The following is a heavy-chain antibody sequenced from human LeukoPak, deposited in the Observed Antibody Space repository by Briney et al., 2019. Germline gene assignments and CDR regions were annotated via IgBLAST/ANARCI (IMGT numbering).Heavy chain of an antibody. CDR1: GGSISSYY. D-gene: IGHD6-19*01. J-gene: IGHJ4*02. CDR3: ARLPYSTGWYYLDY. CDR2: IYYSGST. V-gene: IGHV4-59*08. Sequence: SETLSLTCTVSGGSISSYYWSWIRQPPGQGLEWIGYIYYSGSTDYNPSLKSRVTLSLDTSKNQFSLKLSSVTAADTAVYYCARLPYSTGWYYLDYWGQGTLVTVSS.